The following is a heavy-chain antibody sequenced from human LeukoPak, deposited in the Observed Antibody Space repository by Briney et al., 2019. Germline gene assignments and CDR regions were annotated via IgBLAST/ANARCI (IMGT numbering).Heavy chain of an antibody. D-gene: IGHD3-3*01. CDR3: ARDSYDFWSGYYLGGFDY. J-gene: IGHJ4*02. V-gene: IGHV3-23*01. Sequence: GGSLRLSCAASGFTFSSYAMSWVRQAPGKGLEWVSAISGSGGSTYYADSVKGRFTISRDSAKNSLYLQMNSLRAEDTAVYYCARDSYDFWSGYYLGGFDYWGQGTPVTVSS. CDR2: ISGSGGST. CDR1: GFTFSSYA.